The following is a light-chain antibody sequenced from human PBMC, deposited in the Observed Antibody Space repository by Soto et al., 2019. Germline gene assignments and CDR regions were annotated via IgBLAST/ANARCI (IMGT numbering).Light chain of an antibody. CDR3: QQYDSSQT. V-gene: IGKV3-20*01. CDR1: QSVSTY. J-gene: IGKJ1*01. Sequence: EIVLTHSPDTLSLSPCERATLSFRASQSVSTYLAWYQQKPGQAPRLLIYDASNRATGIPARFSASGSGTDFTLTITRLEPEDFAVFYCQQYDSSQTFGQGTKVDIK. CDR2: DAS.